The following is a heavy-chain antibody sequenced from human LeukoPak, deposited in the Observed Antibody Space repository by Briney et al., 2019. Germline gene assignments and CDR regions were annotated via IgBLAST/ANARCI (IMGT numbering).Heavy chain of an antibody. V-gene: IGHV1-69*02. CDR1: GGTSSSYT. CDR3: ARALDCTNGVCFGDDAFDI. CDR2: IIPIDGVE. D-gene: IGHD2-8*01. J-gene: IGHJ3*02. Sequence: SVKVSCKASGGTSSSYTISWGRQAPGQGLEWMGRIIPIDGVENYAQKFQGRVTITADKLTNTAYMELSSMRSEDTAVYYCARALDCTNGVCFGDDAFDIWGQGTMVTVSS.